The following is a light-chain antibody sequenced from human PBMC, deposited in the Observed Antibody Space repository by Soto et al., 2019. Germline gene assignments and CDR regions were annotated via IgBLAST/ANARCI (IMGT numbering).Light chain of an antibody. CDR3: QRYNSAPLT. CDR2: AAS. J-gene: IGKJ4*01. V-gene: IGKV1-27*01. Sequence: IQMTQSPSSLSASVGDRVTITCRASQGISNYLAWYQQKPGKVPKLLIFAASTLQSGVPSRFSGSGSGTDFTLTISSLQPEDGATYYCQRYNSAPLTFGGGNKVELK. CDR1: QGISNY.